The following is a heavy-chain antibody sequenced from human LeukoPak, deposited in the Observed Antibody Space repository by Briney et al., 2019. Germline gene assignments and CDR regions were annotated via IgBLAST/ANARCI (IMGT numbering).Heavy chain of an antibody. CDR3: ARGLGTVRGVKYFDY. V-gene: IGHV4-30-2*01. J-gene: IGHJ4*02. CDR2: IYHSGST. CDR1: GGSISSGGYS. D-gene: IGHD3-10*01. Sequence: SETLSLTCAVSGGSISSGGYSWSWIRQPPGKGLEWIGYIYHSGSTYYNPSLKSRVTISVDRSKNRFSLKLSSVTAADTAVYYCARGLGTVRGVKYFDYWGQGTLVTVSS.